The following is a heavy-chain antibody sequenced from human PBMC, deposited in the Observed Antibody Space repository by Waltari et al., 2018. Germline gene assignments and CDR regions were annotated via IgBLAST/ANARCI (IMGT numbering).Heavy chain of an antibody. CDR1: GYTFTGYY. CDR3: ARGTIAVALRDYYMDV. Sequence: QVQLVQSGAEVKKPGASVKVSCKASGYTFTGYYMQWVRQAPGQGLEWMGWINPNSGGTNYAQKFQGRVTMTRDTSISTAYMELSRLRSDDTAVYYCARGTIAVALRDYYMDVWGKGTTVTVSS. J-gene: IGHJ6*03. D-gene: IGHD6-19*01. V-gene: IGHV1-2*02. CDR2: INPNSGGT.